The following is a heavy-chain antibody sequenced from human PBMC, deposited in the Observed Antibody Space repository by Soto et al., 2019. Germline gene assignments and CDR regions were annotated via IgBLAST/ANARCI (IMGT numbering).Heavy chain of an antibody. J-gene: IGHJ5*02. CDR1: GGSISSGGYC. V-gene: IGHV4-31*03. Sequence: SETLSLTCTVSGGSISSGGYCWSWIRQHPGKGLEWIGYIYYSGSTYYNPSLKSRVTISVDTSKNQFSPKLSSVTAADTAVYYCARTEYSSSSVPWFDPWGQGTLVTVSS. CDR3: ARTEYSSSSVPWFDP. D-gene: IGHD6-6*01. CDR2: IYYSGST.